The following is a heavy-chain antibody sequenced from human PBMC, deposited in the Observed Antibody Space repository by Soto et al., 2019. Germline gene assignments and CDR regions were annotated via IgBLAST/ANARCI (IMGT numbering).Heavy chain of an antibody. CDR1: GGSISSYY. Sequence: SETLSLTCTVPGGSISSYYWSWIRQPPGKGLEWIGYIYYSGSTNYNPSLKSRVTISVDTSKNQFSLKLSSVTAADTAVYYCARAIPLGYDSSGYYPGDFDYWGQGTLVTVSS. D-gene: IGHD3-22*01. J-gene: IGHJ4*02. CDR2: IYYSGST. V-gene: IGHV4-59*01. CDR3: ARAIPLGYDSSGYYPGDFDY.